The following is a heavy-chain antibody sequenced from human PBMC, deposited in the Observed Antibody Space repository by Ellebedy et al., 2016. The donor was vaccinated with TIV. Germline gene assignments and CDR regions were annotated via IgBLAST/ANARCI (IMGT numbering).Heavy chain of an antibody. D-gene: IGHD6-19*01. Sequence: AASVKVSCKASGYTFTGYYMHWVRQAPGQGLEWMGWINPNSGGTNYAQKFQGRVTMTRDTSISTAYMELSRLRSDDTAVYYCAREIAVAGSPFDYWGQGTLVTVSS. CDR3: AREIAVAGSPFDY. CDR1: GYTFTGYY. CDR2: INPNSGGT. V-gene: IGHV1-2*02. J-gene: IGHJ4*02.